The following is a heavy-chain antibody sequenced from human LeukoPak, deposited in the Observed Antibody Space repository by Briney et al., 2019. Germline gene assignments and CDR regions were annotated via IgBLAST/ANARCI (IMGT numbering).Heavy chain of an antibody. D-gene: IGHD3-10*01. V-gene: IGHV3-53*01. CDR2: IYSGGST. Sequence: GGSLRLSCAASGFTVSSNYMSWVRQAPGKGLEWVSVIYSGGSTYYADSVKGRFTISRDNSKNTLYLQMNSLRAEDTAVYYCARDPDYYGSGSYPDWGQGTLVTVSS. CDR1: GFTVSSNY. J-gene: IGHJ4*02. CDR3: ARDPDYYGSGSYPD.